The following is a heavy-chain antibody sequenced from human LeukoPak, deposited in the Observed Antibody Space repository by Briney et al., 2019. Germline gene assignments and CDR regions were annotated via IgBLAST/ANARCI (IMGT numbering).Heavy chain of an antibody. V-gene: IGHV3-30*04. CDR2: FSNYGSSK. J-gene: IGHJ4*02. D-gene: IGHD6-13*01. CDR3: GRVKRGSSWYIDQ. CDR1: GFTFNSHG. Sequence: GGSLRLSCVASGFTFNSHGMHWVRQAPGKGVEWLAIFSNYGSSKYYADSEKDLFTISRDNSENMLYLQMDSVGAEDTAVYYCGRVKRGSSWYIDQWGQGVQVTVSS.